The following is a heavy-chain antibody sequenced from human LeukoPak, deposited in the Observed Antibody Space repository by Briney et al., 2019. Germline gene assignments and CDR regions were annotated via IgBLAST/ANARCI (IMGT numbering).Heavy chain of an antibody. J-gene: IGHJ4*02. CDR2: INPNSGGT. D-gene: IGHD2-21*02. Sequence: GASVKVSCKASGYTFTGYYMHWVRQAPGQGLEWMGRINPNSGGTNYAQKFQGRVTMTRDTSISTAYMELSRLRSDDTAVYYCAGTAYCGGDCYSDYWGQGTLVTVSS. CDR3: AGTAYCGGDCYSDY. V-gene: IGHV1-2*06. CDR1: GYTFTGYY.